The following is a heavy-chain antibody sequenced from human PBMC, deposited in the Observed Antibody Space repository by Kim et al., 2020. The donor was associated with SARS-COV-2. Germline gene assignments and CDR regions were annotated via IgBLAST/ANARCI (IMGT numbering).Heavy chain of an antibody. CDR2: INTNTGNP. J-gene: IGHJ6*02. D-gene: IGHD3-10*01. V-gene: IGHV7-4-1*02. CDR3: ARVWFGELLYNYYYYYGMDV. CDR1: GYTFTSYA. Sequence: ASVKVSCKASGYTFTSYAMNWVRQAPGQGLEWMGWINTNTGNPTYAQGFTGRFVFSLDTSVSTAYLQISSLKAEDTAVYYCARVWFGELLYNYYYYYGMDVWGQGTTVTVSS.